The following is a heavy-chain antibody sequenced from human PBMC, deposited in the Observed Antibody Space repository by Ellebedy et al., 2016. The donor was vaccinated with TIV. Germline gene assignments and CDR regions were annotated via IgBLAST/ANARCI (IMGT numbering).Heavy chain of an antibody. J-gene: IGHJ5*02. Sequence: GESLKISCAASGFIFSSYAMHWVRQAPGKGLECVAVIWADGTNEDYGDSVKGRFTISRDNSKNTLYLQMNSLRAEDTAVYYCAMGGGPHFDWLLAWGQGTLVTVSS. V-gene: IGHV3-33*01. CDR1: GFIFSSYA. CDR3: AMGGGPHFDWLLA. CDR2: IWADGTNE. D-gene: IGHD3-9*01.